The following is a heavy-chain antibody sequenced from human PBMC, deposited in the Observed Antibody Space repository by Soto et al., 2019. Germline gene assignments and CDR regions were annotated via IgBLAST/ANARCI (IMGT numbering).Heavy chain of an antibody. V-gene: IGHV1-2*04. Sequence: ASVKVSCKASGYTFTGYYMHWVRQAPGQGLEWMGWINPNSGGTNYAQKFQGWVTMTRDTSISTAYMELSRLRSDDTAVYYCARGKDTIFGVVSRYYYYYYCMDVWGQGTTVTV. D-gene: IGHD3-3*01. CDR2: INPNSGGT. J-gene: IGHJ6*02. CDR3: ARGKDTIFGVVSRYYYYYYCMDV. CDR1: GYTFTGYY.